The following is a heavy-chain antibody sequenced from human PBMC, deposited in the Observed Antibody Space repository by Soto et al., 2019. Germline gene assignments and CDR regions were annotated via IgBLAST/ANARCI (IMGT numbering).Heavy chain of an antibody. Sequence: APVKVSCKASGYTFTSYCISWVRRAPGQGLEGMGWFSAYNGNTNYAQKLQGRVTMTTDTSTSTAYMELRGLRSDDTAVYYCARLTSDITIFGVVIGEYYYYYGMDVWGQGITVTVSS. CDR2: FSAYNGNT. V-gene: IGHV1-18*01. CDR3: ARLTSDITIFGVVIGEYYYYYGMDV. J-gene: IGHJ6*02. CDR1: GYTFTSYC. D-gene: IGHD3-3*01.